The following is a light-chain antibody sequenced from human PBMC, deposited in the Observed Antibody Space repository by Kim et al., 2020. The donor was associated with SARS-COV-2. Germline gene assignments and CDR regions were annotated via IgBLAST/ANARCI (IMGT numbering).Light chain of an antibody. Sequence: DIQMTQSPSSLSAPVGDRVTITCRASQGISKDLAWYQQKPGNAPKLLIFAASAVQSGVPTRFSGSGSGTDFTLTISSLQPEDVATYYCQKDNGAPWTFGQGTKVDIK. CDR2: AAS. J-gene: IGKJ1*01. CDR3: QKDNGAPWT. CDR1: QGISKD. V-gene: IGKV1-27*01.